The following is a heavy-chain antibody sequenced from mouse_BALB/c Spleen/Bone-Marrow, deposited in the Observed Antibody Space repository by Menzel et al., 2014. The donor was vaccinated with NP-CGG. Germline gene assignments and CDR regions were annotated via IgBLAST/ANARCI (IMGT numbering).Heavy chain of an antibody. V-gene: IGHV14-3*02. Sequence: EVHLVESGAELVKPGASVKLSCTASGFNIKDTYMHWVKQRPEQGLEWIGRIDPANGNTKYDPKFQGKATITADTSSNTAYLQLSSLTSEDTAVYYCARPISLWGQGTSVTVSS. CDR2: IDPANGNT. J-gene: IGHJ4*01. CDR1: GFNIKDTY. CDR3: ARPISL.